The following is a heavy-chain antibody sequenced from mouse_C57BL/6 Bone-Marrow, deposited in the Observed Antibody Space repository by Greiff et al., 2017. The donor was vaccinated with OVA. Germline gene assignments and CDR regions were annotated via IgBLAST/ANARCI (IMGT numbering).Heavy chain of an antibody. Sequence: EVLLVEPGGGLVKPGGSLKLSCAASGFAFSSYDMSWVRQTPEKRLEWVAYISSGGGSTYYPDTVKGRFTLSRDNAKNTLYLQMSSLKSEDTAMYYCARLGNYAMDYCGQGTTVTVSS. CDR2: ISSGGGST. V-gene: IGHV5-12-1*01. J-gene: IGHJ4*01. CDR3: ARLGNYAMDY. CDR1: GFAFSSYD.